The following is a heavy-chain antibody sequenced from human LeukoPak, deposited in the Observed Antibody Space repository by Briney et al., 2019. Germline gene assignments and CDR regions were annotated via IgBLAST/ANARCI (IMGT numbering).Heavy chain of an antibody. J-gene: IGHJ4*02. V-gene: IGHV7-4-1*02. CDR2: INTNTGNP. Sequence: ASVKVSCKASGGTFSSYAISWVRQAPGQGLEWMGWINTNTGNPTYAQGFTGRFVFSLDTSVSTAYLQISSLKAEDTAVYYCARIPGSGWYQIFDYWGQGTLVTVSS. CDR3: ARIPGSGWYQIFDY. CDR1: GGTFSSYA. D-gene: IGHD6-19*01.